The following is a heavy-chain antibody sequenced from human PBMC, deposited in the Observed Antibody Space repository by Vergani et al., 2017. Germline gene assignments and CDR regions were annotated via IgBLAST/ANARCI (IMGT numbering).Heavy chain of an antibody. Sequence: QVQLQESGPGLVKPSETLSLTCTVSGGSISSYYWSWIRQPPGKGLEWIGNIDYSGSTNYSPSLKSRVTKSVDTSKNQFSLTLSSVTAADTAVYYCARDLSSTWSRYFDLWGRGTLITVSS. J-gene: IGHJ2*01. CDR3: ARDLSSTWSRYFDL. D-gene: IGHD6-13*01. CDR2: IDYSGST. CDR1: GGSISSYY. V-gene: IGHV4-59*01.